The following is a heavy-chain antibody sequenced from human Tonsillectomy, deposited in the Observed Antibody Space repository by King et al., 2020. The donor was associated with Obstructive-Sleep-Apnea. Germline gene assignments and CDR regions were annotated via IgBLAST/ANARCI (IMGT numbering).Heavy chain of an antibody. CDR3: ARGEITELGAPLDS. CDR2: VNHGGST. V-gene: IGHV4-34*01. Sequence: VQLQQWGAGLLKPSETLSLTCAVYHGTFSAYFWNLIRQPPEKGLEWIGEVNHGGSTNYNPSLRSGVTTSVATSKNHFSLKLHSVTSADTAVYFCARGEITELGAPLDSWGQGTLVTVSS. J-gene: IGHJ4*02. D-gene: IGHD7-27*01. CDR1: HGTFSAYF.